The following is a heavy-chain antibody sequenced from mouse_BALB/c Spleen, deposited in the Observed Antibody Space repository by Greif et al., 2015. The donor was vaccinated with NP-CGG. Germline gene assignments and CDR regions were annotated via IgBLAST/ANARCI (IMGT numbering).Heavy chain of an antibody. CDR3: TRSGTTATYYYAMDY. Sequence: QVQLQQSGAELVKPGASVKLSCKASGYTFTSYYMYWVKQRPGQGLEWIGEINPSNGGTNFNEKFKSKATLTVDKSSSTAYMQLSSLTSEDSAVYYCTRSGTTATYYYAMDYWGQGTSVTVSS. CDR2: INPSNGGT. J-gene: IGHJ4*01. D-gene: IGHD1-2*01. CDR1: GYTFTSYY. V-gene: IGHV1S81*02.